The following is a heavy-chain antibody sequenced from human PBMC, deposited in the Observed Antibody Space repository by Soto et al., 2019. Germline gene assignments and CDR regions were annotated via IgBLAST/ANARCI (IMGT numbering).Heavy chain of an antibody. CDR2: IVPLFGTA. D-gene: IGHD3-3*01. Sequence: QVQLVQSGAEVKEPGSSVNVSCKASGGTFGNTAVTWVRQVPGQGLEWIGGIVPLFGTANYAQKFRGRVMIPADESTSTAYMELSSLRSDDTAIYYCARDGDPGYSFWSGPLGGGRFDPWGQGTLVTVSS. CDR3: ARDGDPGYSFWSGPLGGGRFDP. V-gene: IGHV1-69*12. CDR1: GGTFGNTA. J-gene: IGHJ5*02.